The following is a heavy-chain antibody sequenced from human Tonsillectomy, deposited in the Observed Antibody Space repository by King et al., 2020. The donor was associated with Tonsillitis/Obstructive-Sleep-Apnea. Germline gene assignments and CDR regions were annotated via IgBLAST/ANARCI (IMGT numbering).Heavy chain of an antibody. Sequence: VQLVESGGGLVQPGGSLRLSCSASRFTFSHYAMHWVRQAPGKGLQYVSAISNNGGSTYYADSVKGRFSISRDNSKNTLYLQMSSLRPDDTAVYHGVNMGYYPVTRASPEGGQGTLVTVSS. CDR3: VNMGYYPVTRASPE. D-gene: IGHD2-15*01. V-gene: IGHV3-64D*08. J-gene: IGHJ4*02. CDR1: RFTFSHYA. CDR2: ISNNGGST.